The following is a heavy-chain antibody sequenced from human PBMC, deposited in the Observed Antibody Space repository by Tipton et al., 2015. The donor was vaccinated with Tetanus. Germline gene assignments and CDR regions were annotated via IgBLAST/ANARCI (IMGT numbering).Heavy chain of an antibody. V-gene: IGHV4-61*01. D-gene: IGHD4-11*01. Sequence: TLSLTCTVSGDSVNRGNFYWTWIRQPPGKGLEWIGQIHSSGSTNYIPSLKSRVTISLDTSKNQFSLKLSSVTAADTGVYYCAKRDYKKGNWFDPWGQGIPVTVSS. J-gene: IGHJ5*02. CDR1: GDSVNRGNFY. CDR2: IHSSGST. CDR3: AKRDYKKGNWFDP.